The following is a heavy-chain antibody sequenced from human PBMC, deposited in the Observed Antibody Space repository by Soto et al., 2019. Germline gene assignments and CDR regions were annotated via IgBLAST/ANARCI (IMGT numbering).Heavy chain of an antibody. D-gene: IGHD1-1*01. CDR1: GGTFSSYA. Sequence: QVQLVQSGAEVKKPGSSVKVSCKASGGTFSSYAISWVRQAPGQGLEWMGGIIPIFGTANYAQKFQGRVTITADKSTSTAYMELSSLISEDTAVYYCARDLSGDWNPPSYFDYWGQGTLVTVSS. V-gene: IGHV1-69*06. CDR2: IIPIFGTA. CDR3: ARDLSGDWNPPSYFDY. J-gene: IGHJ4*02.